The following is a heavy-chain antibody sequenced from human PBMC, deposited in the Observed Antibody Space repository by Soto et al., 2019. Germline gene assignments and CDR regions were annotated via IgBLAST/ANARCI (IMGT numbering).Heavy chain of an antibody. CDR1: GYTFTSYD. V-gene: IGHV1-8*01. CDR3: ASGGENEKPAAMDV. D-gene: IGHD1-1*01. Sequence: QVQLVQSGAEGKKPGASVKVSCKASGYTFTSYDIHWVRQATGQGLEWMGWMNPNSGNTGYAQKFQGRVTMTRNTAISTAYLELSSLRSEDTAVYYCASGGENEKPAAMDVWGKGTTVTVSS. CDR2: MNPNSGNT. J-gene: IGHJ6*04.